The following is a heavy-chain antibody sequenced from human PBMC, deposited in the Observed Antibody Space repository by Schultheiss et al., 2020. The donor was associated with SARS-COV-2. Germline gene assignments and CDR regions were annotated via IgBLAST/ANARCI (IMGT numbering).Heavy chain of an antibody. CDR1: GFTFSSYA. V-gene: IGHV3-66*01. Sequence: GGSLRLSCAASGFTFSSYAMHWVRQAPGKGLEWVSVIYSGGSTYYADSVKGRFTISRDNAKNSLYLQMNSLRAEDTAVYYCAREGGYCSSTSCYIFDYWGQGTLVTVSS. J-gene: IGHJ4*02. CDR2: IYSGGST. D-gene: IGHD2-2*02. CDR3: AREGGYCSSTSCYIFDY.